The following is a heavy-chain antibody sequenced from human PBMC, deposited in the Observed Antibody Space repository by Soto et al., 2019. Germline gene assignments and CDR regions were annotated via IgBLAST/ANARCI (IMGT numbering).Heavy chain of an antibody. J-gene: IGHJ3*02. CDR3: ADRRDGYNFGAFDI. CDR1: GGTFSSYA. CDR2: IIPIFGTA. Sequence: QVQLVQSGAEVQKPGSSVKVSCKASGGTFSSYAISWVRQAPGQGLEWMGGIIPIFGTANYAQKFQGRVTITADESTSTAYMELSSLRSEDTAVYYCADRRDGYNFGAFDIWGQGTMVTVSS. V-gene: IGHV1-69*01. D-gene: IGHD5-12*01.